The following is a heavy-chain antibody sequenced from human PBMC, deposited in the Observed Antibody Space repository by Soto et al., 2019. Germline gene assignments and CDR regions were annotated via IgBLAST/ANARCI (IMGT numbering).Heavy chain of an antibody. D-gene: IGHD2-8*02. J-gene: IGHJ4*02. V-gene: IGHV3-33*01. CDR2: LWSDGIKT. Sequence: GGSLRLSCTASGFSLSRYGLHWVRQAPGEGLEWVAGLWSDGIKTSYTDSVKGRFTISRDTSKNMLYLQMNSLGAEDTAVYYCARDLNYWSLLIDHWGQGTLVTVSS. CDR1: GFSLSRYG. CDR3: ARDLNYWSLLIDH.